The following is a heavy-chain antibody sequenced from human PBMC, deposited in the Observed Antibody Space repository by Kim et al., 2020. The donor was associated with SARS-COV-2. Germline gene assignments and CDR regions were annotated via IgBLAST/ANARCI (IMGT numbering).Heavy chain of an antibody. D-gene: IGHD1-1*01. CDR2: YDGSNK. J-gene: IGHJ4*02. V-gene: IGHV3-33*01. CDR3: ARDWTA. Sequence: YDGSNKYYAASVKGRFTISKDNSKNTLYLQMNSLRAEDTAVYYCARDWTAWGQGTLVTVSS.